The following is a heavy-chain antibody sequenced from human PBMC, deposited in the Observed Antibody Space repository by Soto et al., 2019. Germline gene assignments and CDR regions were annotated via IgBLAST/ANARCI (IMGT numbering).Heavy chain of an antibody. CDR1: GFSLSTSGVG. J-gene: IGHJ4*02. V-gene: IGHV2-5*02. Sequence: QITLKESGPTLVKPTQTLTLTCTFSGFSLSTSGVGVGWIRQPPGKALEWLALIYWDDDKRYSPSLKSRLTIXKXTXXNQVVLTMTNMDPVDTATYYCAHSDSGYDSYYFDYWGQGTLVTVSS. D-gene: IGHD5-12*01. CDR3: AHSDSGYDSYYFDY. CDR2: IYWDDDK.